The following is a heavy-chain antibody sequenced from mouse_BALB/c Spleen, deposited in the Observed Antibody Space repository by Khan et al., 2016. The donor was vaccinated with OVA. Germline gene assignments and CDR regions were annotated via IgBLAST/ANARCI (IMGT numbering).Heavy chain of an antibody. CDR3: ARPPVFSCVMVY. V-gene: IGHV9-3-1*01. CDR1: GYTFKNHG. J-gene: IGHJ4*01. Sequence: QIQLVQSGPELKKPGETVKISCKASGYTFKNHGMNWVKQAPGKGLKWMGWINTYTGEPTYVEDFKGRFAFSLETSASTAYLQINNLKNEDTATYFCARPPVFSCVMVYWGQGTSVTVSS. CDR2: INTYTGEP.